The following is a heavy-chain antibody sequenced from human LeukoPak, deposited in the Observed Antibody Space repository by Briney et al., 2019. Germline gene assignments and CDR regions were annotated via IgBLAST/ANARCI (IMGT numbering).Heavy chain of an antibody. J-gene: IGHJ4*02. Sequence: GGSLRLSCAASGFTFSSYWMSWVRQAPGKGLEWVANIKQDGSEKYYVDSVKGRFTISRDNAKNSLYLQMNSLRAEDTAVYYCARAPGYSSGWYPTYYFDYWGQGTLVTVSS. CDR2: IKQDGSEK. CDR1: GFTFSSYW. CDR3: ARAPGYSSGWYPTYYFDY. V-gene: IGHV3-7*01. D-gene: IGHD6-19*01.